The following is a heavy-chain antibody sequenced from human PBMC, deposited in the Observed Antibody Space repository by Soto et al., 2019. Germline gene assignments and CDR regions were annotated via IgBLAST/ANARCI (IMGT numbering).Heavy chain of an antibody. D-gene: IGHD2-21*01. CDR3: ARNGGGLDY. Sequence: GSLRLSCSASGFTFSIYDIYLVLQGTGKGLEWVSTIGRSGDTNYSDSVKGRFTLSRENAERSSYLQMNSLRDGDTAVYYCARNGGGLDYWGRGTLVTVSS. CDR1: GFTFSIYD. J-gene: IGHJ4*02. V-gene: IGHV3-13*01. CDR2: IGRSGDT.